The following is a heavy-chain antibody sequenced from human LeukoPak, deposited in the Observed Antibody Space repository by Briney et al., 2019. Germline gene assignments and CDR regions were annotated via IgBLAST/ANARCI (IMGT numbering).Heavy chain of an antibody. V-gene: IGHV4-39*01. CDR2: VYYDGTS. CDR3: LKNISTTRGYFDS. J-gene: IGHJ4*02. D-gene: IGHD1-1*01. CDR1: GGSINSHSYY. Sequence: SETLSLTCTVSGGSINSHSYYWGWIRQPPGKGLEWIGSVYYDGTSYSNPSLKSRAAVFVDTSRDQFSLDLSFVTAADTALYYCLKNISTTRGYFDSCGQETLVSVS.